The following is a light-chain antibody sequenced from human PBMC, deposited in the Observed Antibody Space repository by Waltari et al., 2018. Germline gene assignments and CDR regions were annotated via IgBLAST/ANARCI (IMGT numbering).Light chain of an antibody. CDR2: DVT. Sequence: QSALTQPASVSGSPGQSITIPCTGTSSDIGGYDYVAWYHQHPGKVPKLMIYDVTKRPSGVSDRFSGSKSGNTASLTISGLQADDEADYYCGSYTSSGTLLFGGGTTLTVL. V-gene: IGLV2-14*01. J-gene: IGLJ3*02. CDR3: GSYTSSGTLL. CDR1: SSDIGGYDY.